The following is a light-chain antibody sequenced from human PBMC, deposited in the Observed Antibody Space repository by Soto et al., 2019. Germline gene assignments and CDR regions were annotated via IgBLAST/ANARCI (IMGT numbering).Light chain of an antibody. CDR2: GAS. J-gene: IGKJ3*01. Sequence: EIVLTQSPGTLSLSPGERATLSCRASQSVSSSYLAWYQQKPGQAPRLLIYGASNRATGIPDRFSVSASGTVFSLTSSRLEHEDFAEYYCQHYGTSALFGPGTKVDIK. CDR3: QHYGTSAL. V-gene: IGKV3-20*01. CDR1: QSVSSSY.